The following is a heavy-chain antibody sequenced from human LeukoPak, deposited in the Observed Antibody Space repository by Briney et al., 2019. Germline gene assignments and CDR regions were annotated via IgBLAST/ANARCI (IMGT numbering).Heavy chain of an antibody. J-gene: IGHJ4*02. Sequence: PSETLSLTCAVYGGSFSGYYWSWIRQPPGKGLEWIGEINHSGSTNYNPSLKSRVTISVDTSKNQFSLKLSSVTAADTAVYYCARGLGAIGVWGQGTLVTVSS. CDR2: INHSGST. D-gene: IGHD1-26*01. CDR1: GGSFSGYY. CDR3: ARGLGAIGV. V-gene: IGHV4-34*01.